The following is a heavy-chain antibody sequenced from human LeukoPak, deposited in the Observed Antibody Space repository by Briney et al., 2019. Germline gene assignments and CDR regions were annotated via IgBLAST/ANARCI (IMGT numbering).Heavy chain of an antibody. J-gene: IGHJ4*02. CDR1: GFTFSSYA. V-gene: IGHV3-30*04. CDR3: ARVYSSGWSHSGFDY. CDR2: ISYDGSNK. D-gene: IGHD6-19*01. Sequence: PGGSLRLSCAASGFTFSSYAVHWVRQAPGKGLEWVAVISYDGSNKYYADSVKGRFTISRDNSKNTLYLQMNGLRAEDTAVYYCARVYSSGWSHSGFDYWGQGTLVTVSS.